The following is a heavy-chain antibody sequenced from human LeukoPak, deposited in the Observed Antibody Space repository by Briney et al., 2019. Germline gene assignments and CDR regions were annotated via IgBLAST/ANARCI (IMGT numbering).Heavy chain of an antibody. CDR3: ARDAYYYDSSGYYRLDY. CDR1: GGSISSYY. Sequence: SETLSLTCTVSGGSISSYYWSWIRQPAGKGLEWLGRIYTSGSTNYNPSLKSRVTMSVDTSKNQFSLKLSSVTAADTAVYYCARDAYYYDSSGYYRLDYWGQGTLVTVSS. J-gene: IGHJ4*02. CDR2: IYTSGST. D-gene: IGHD3-22*01. V-gene: IGHV4-4*07.